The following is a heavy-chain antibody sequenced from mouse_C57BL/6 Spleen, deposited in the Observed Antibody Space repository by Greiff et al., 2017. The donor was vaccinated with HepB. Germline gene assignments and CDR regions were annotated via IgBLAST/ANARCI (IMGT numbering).Heavy chain of an antibody. CDR3: ARDGPTPFFDY. CDR2: ISDGGSYT. CDR1: GFTFSSYA. Sequence: DVMLVESGGGLVKPGGSLKLSCAASGFTFSSYAMSWVRQTPEKRLEWVATISDGGSYTYYPDNVKGRFTISRDNAKNNLYLQMSHLKSEDTAMYYCARDGPTPFFDYWGQGTTLTVSS. V-gene: IGHV5-4*01. J-gene: IGHJ2*01. D-gene: IGHD4-1*02.